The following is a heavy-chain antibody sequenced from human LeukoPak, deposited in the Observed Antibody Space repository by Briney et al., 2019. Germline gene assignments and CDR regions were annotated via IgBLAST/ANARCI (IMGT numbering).Heavy chain of an antibody. J-gene: IGHJ4*02. CDR1: GFTFSTYG. CDR3: ARGGSGWYEGDY. D-gene: IGHD6-19*01. Sequence: GGSLRLSCEASGFTFSTYGMHWVRKAPGKGLEGVAIISFDENNKYYADSVKGRFTISRDNAKNSLYLQMNSLRAEDTAVYYCARGGSGWYEGDYWGQGTLVTVSS. V-gene: IGHV3-30*03. CDR2: ISFDENNK.